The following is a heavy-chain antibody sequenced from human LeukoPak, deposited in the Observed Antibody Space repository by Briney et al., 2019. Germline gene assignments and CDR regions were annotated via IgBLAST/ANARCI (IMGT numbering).Heavy chain of an antibody. J-gene: IGHJ4*02. D-gene: IGHD3-9*01. CDR2: ISAYNGNT. Sequence: ASVKVSCKASGYTFTSYGISWVRQAPGQGLEWMGWISAYNGNTNYAQKLQGRVTMTTDTSTSTAYMELRSLRSDDTAVYYCARRRGRDFDWLLCDYWGQGTLVTVSS. V-gene: IGHV1-18*01. CDR3: ARRRGRDFDWLLCDY. CDR1: GYTFTSYG.